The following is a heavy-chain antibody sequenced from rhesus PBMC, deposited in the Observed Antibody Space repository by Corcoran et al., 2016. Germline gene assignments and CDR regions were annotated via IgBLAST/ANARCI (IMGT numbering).Heavy chain of an antibody. J-gene: IGHJ4*01. CDR3: ARHVGIQWVQFHFDY. CDR2: ISGNTGTT. V-gene: IGHV4-76*01. D-gene: IGHD5-42*01. Sequence: QVQLQESGPGLVKPSETLSLTCAVSGASISGGYDWSGIRQPPGKGLDWIGYISGNTGTTNSNPSLKSRVTCSKDTSKNQFSLRLSSVTAADTAVYYCARHVGIQWVQFHFDYWGQGVLVTVSS. CDR1: GASISGGYD.